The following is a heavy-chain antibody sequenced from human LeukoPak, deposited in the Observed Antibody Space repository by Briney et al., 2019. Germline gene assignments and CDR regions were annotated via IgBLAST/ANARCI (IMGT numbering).Heavy chain of an antibody. CDR2: IWYDGSNK. CDR1: GFTFSSYG. V-gene: IGHV3-33*01. Sequence: PGGSLRLSCAASGFTFSSYGMHWVRQAPGKGLEWVAVIWYDGSNKYYADSVKGRFTISRDNSKNTLYLQMNSLRAEDTAVYYCAREKFLAAAGTRGSWFDPWGLGTLVTVSS. CDR3: AREKFLAAAGTRGSWFDP. D-gene: IGHD6-13*01. J-gene: IGHJ5*02.